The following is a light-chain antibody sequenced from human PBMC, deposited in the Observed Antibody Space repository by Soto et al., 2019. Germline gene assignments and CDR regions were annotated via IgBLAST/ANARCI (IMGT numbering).Light chain of an antibody. J-gene: IGKJ4*01. CDR3: QQRSNWPPLT. Sequence: EIVLTQSPATLSLSPGERATLSCRASQSVSSYLAWYQQKPGQAPRLLIYDASNRATGIPARFSGSGSGTEFTRTISRLEPEDFAVYYCQQRSNWPPLTFGGGTKVEIK. CDR2: DAS. V-gene: IGKV3-11*01. CDR1: QSVSSY.